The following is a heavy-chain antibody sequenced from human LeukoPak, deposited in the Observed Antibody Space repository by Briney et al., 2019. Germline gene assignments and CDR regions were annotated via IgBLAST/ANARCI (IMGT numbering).Heavy chain of an antibody. CDR1: GHTFTSYG. V-gene: IGHV1-18*01. Sequence: ASVKVSCKASGHTFTSYGINWVRQAPGQGLEWMGWISAYNGNTNYAQKLQGRVTMTRDTSTSTAYMELRSLRSDDTAVYYCAREEEYCGGDCSIDYWGQGTLVTVSS. CDR2: ISAYNGNT. D-gene: IGHD2-21*02. J-gene: IGHJ4*02. CDR3: AREEEYCGGDCSIDY.